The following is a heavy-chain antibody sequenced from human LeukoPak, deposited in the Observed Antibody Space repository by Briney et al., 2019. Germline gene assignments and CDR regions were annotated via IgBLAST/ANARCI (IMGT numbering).Heavy chain of an antibody. CDR3: AKDIQLST. D-gene: IGHD5-24*01. J-gene: IGHJ3*01. V-gene: IGHV3-23*01. Sequence: GGSLRLSCAVSGFTFRDAAMTWVRQATGKGLECVSLISSSGNNAYYADSVKGRFTISRDNSKNTLSLQMNSLRVEDTAIYYCAKDIQLSTWGLGTMVTVSS. CDR2: ISSSGNNA. CDR1: GFTFRDAA.